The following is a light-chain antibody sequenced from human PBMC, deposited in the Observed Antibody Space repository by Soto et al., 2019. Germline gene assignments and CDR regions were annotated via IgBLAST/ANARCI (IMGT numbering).Light chain of an antibody. V-gene: IGLV2-11*01. CDR2: DVS. Sequence: QSALTQPRSVSVSPGQSVTISCTGTSSDVGGYNYVSWYQQHPGKAPKLMIYDVSKRPSGVPDRFSGSKSGNKASLTISGLQAEDEADYYCCSYAGSYTWVFGTGTKLTVL. CDR3: CSYAGSYTWV. J-gene: IGLJ1*01. CDR1: SSDVGGYNY.